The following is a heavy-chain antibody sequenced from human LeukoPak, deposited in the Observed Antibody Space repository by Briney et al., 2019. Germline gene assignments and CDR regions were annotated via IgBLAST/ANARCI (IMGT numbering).Heavy chain of an antibody. J-gene: IGHJ4*02. CDR3: ARGSYSGSFRGDY. CDR2: ISYDGSNK. D-gene: IGHD1-26*01. CDR1: GFTFSSYA. V-gene: IGHV3-30-3*01. Sequence: GGSLRLCCAASGFTFSSYAMHWVRQAPGKGLEWVAVISYDGSNKYYADSVKGRFTISRDNSKNTLYLRMNSLRAEDTAVYYCARGSYSGSFRGDYWGQGTLVTVSS.